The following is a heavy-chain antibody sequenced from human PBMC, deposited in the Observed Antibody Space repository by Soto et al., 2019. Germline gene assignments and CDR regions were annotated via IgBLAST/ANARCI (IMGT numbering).Heavy chain of an antibody. CDR2: INPNSGGT. J-gene: IGHJ6*02. Sequence: GASVKVSCKASGYTFTSYGISWVRQAPGQGLEWMGWINPNSGGTNYAQKFQGWVTMTRDTSISTAYMELSRLRSDDTAVYYCAVGWGNTNYYYYYGMDVWGQGTTVTVSS. CDR1: GYTFTSYG. CDR3: AVGWGNTNYYYYYGMDV. D-gene: IGHD6-19*01. V-gene: IGHV1-2*04.